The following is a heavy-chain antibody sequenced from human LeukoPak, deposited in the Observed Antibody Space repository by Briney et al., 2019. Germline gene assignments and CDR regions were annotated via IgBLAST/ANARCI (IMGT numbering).Heavy chain of an antibody. D-gene: IGHD3-3*01. CDR3: VSLYDFWRGYY. CDR2: TRNKANSYSP. CDR1: GVTFSDHD. Sequence: SGGTLRLSCAASGVTFSDHDMYWVRQAPGQGLEWVCRTRNKANSYSPEYPASGKGRFTILSAYSKKLLYLQITSLKTEAPAFYYCVSLYDFWRGYYWGQGTLVTVSS. V-gene: IGHV3-72*01. J-gene: IGHJ4*02.